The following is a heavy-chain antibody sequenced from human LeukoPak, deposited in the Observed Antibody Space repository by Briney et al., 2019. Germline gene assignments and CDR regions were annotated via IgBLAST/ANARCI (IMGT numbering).Heavy chain of an antibody. Sequence: SQTLSLTCAISGDSVSSNSAAWTWIRQSPSRGLEWLGRTYYRSKWYNDYAVSVKSRITINPDTSKNQFSLQLNSVTPEDTAVYYCAREATITMIRGVTSDAFDIWGRGTMVTVSS. J-gene: IGHJ3*02. CDR3: AREATITMIRGVTSDAFDI. CDR2: TYYRSKWYN. CDR1: GDSVSSNSAA. V-gene: IGHV6-1*01. D-gene: IGHD3-10*01.